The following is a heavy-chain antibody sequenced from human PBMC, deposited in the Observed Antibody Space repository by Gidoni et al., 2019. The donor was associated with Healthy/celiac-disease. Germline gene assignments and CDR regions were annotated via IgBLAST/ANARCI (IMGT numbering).Heavy chain of an antibody. CDR3: ARDLPGPYDILTPKIAEGYYDYGMDV. Sequence: EVQLVESGGGLVKPGGSLRLSCAASGFTFSSYSMNWVRQAPGKGLEWVSSISSSSSYIYYADSVKGRFTISRDNAKNSLYLQMNSLRAEDTAVYYCARDLPGPYDILTPKIAEGYYDYGMDVWGQGTTVTVSS. D-gene: IGHD3-9*01. J-gene: IGHJ6*02. CDR1: GFTFSSYS. CDR2: ISSSSSYI. V-gene: IGHV3-21*01.